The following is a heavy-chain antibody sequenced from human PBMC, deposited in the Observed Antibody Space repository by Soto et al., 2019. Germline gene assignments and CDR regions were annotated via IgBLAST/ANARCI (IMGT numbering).Heavy chain of an antibody. CDR1: GFTFSNFG. V-gene: IGHV3-30*18. CDR2: ISSDGSDK. J-gene: IGHJ4*02. D-gene: IGHD2-15*01. CDR3: AKGSEVARQELDY. Sequence: QVQLVESGGGVVQPGGSLRLSCAASGFTFSNFGMHWVRQAPGKGLEWVADISSDGSDKYYSDSVKGRFTISRDNSKNTLFLQLNSLRVEYMAVYHCAKGSEVARQELDYWGQGTLFTVSS.